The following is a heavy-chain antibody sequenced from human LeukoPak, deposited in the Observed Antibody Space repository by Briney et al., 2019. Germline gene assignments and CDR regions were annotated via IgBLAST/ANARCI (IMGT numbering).Heavy chain of an antibody. CDR3: AKDRATTWSFDF. J-gene: IGHJ5*01. V-gene: IGHV3-30*02. CDR1: GFTFRSDG. D-gene: IGHD1-14*01. Sequence: GGSLRLSCAASGFTFRSDGMHWVRQAPGKGLEWVTFIGYDGNTKYYVDSVKGRFTISRDNSKNTLYLQMNSLRVEDTAVYYCAKDRATTWSFDFWGQGTLVIVSS. CDR2: IGYDGNTK.